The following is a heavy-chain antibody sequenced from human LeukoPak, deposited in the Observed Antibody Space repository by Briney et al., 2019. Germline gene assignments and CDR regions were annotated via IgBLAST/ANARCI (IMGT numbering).Heavy chain of an antibody. CDR2: ISSSSTYI. V-gene: IGHV3-21*01. CDR1: GFMFSSYS. Sequence: GGSLRLFCAVSGFMFSSYSMNWVRQAPGKGLEWVSSISSSSTYIYYADSVKGRFTISRDNAKNSLYLQMNSLRAEDTAVYYCAREYCSSTSCSLGMDVWGQGTTVTVFS. D-gene: IGHD2-2*01. CDR3: AREYCSSTSCSLGMDV. J-gene: IGHJ6*02.